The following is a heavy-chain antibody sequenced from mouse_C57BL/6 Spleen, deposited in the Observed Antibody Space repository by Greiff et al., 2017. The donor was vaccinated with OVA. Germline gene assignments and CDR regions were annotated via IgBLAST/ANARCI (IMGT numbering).Heavy chain of an antibody. D-gene: IGHD1-1*01. J-gene: IGHJ2*01. CDR1: GFTFSSYA. Sequence: EVMLVESGGGLVKPGGSLKLSCAASGFTFSSYAMSWVRQTPEKRLEWVATISDGGSYTYYPDNVKGRFTISRDNAKNNLYLQMSHLKSEDTAMYYCARGYYGSRSYFDYWGQGTTLTVSS. CDR3: ARGYYGSRSYFDY. CDR2: ISDGGSYT. V-gene: IGHV5-4*03.